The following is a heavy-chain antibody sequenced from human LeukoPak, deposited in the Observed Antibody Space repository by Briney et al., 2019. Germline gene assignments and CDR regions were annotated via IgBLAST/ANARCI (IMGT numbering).Heavy chain of an antibody. Sequence: GGSLRLSCAASGFTFTIYEMNWVRQAPGKGLEWVSYISSTGGTIYYADSVKGRFTISRENAKNSLYQQMNSLKPEDTAVYYWATTGRVTAIPACDYWGQGTLVTVSS. J-gene: IGHJ4*02. D-gene: IGHD2-21*02. CDR2: ISSTGGTI. CDR3: ATTGRVTAIPACDY. CDR1: GFTFTIYE. V-gene: IGHV3-48*03.